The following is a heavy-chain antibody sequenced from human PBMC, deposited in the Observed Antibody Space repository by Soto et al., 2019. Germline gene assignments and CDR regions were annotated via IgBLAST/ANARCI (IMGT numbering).Heavy chain of an antibody. V-gene: IGHV1-69*02. CDR3: ARVAGGHMKVDY. CDR1: GGTFSSYT. CDR2: IIPILGIA. J-gene: IGHJ4*02. Sequence: QVQLVQSGAEVKKPGSSVKVSCKASGGTFSSYTISWVRQAPGQGLEWMGRIIPILGIANYAQKFQGRVTITADKSTSTAYMELSSLRSEDTAVYYCARVAGGHMKVDYWGQGTLVTVSS. D-gene: IGHD6-19*01.